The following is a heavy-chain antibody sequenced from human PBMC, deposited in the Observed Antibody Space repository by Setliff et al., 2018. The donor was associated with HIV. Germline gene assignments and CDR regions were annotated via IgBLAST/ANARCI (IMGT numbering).Heavy chain of an antibody. CDR1: GFTFSSYA. Sequence: GGSLRLSCAASGFTFSSYAMSWVRQAPGKGLEWVSGISGSGGSTYYADSVKGRFTISRDNAKNTLHLQMNSLRAEDTAVYYCVRGLAAAGGYAMDVWGQGTTVTVSS. V-gene: IGHV3-23*01. D-gene: IGHD6-13*01. CDR2: ISGSGGST. J-gene: IGHJ6*02. CDR3: VRGLAAAGGYAMDV.